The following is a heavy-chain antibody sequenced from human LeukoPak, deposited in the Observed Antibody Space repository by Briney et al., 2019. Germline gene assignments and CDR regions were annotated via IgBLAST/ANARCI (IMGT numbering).Heavy chain of an antibody. CDR1: GFTFSSYG. J-gene: IGHJ4*02. Sequence: GGSLRLSCAASGFTFSSYGMHWVRQAPGKGLEWVAVISYDGSNKYYADSVKGRFTISRDNSKNTLYLQMNSLRAEDTAVYYCAKGGGCSSTSCYLFDYWGQGTLVTVSS. CDR3: AKGGGCSSTSCYLFDY. CDR2: ISYDGSNK. D-gene: IGHD2-2*01. V-gene: IGHV3-30*18.